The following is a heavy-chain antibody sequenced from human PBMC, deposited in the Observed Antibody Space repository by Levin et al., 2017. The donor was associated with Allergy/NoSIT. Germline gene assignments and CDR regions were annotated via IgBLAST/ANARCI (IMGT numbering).Heavy chain of an antibody. CDR3: AKDPRLNWNYVGPLGGWFDP. CDR2: ISGSGGST. Sequence: GGSLRLSCAASGFTFSSYAMSWVRQAPGKGLEWVSAISGSGGSTYYADSVKGRFTISRDNSKNTLYLQMNSLRAEDTAVYYCAKDPRLNWNYVGPLGGWFDPWGQGTLVTVSS. V-gene: IGHV3-23*01. CDR1: GFTFSSYA. D-gene: IGHD1-7*01. J-gene: IGHJ5*02.